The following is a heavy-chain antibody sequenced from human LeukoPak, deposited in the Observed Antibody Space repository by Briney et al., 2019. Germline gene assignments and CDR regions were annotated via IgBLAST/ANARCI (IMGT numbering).Heavy chain of an antibody. V-gene: IGHV1-18*01. D-gene: IGHD6-6*01. CDR3: ARAVAARYFHYYYYMDV. Sequence: ASVKVSCKASGYTFTSYGISWVRQAPGQGLEWMGWINTYNGNTNFARKLQGRVTMTTDTSTTTAYMELMSLRSDDTAVYYCARAVAARYFHYYYYMDVWGKGTTVTVSS. CDR2: INTYNGNT. CDR1: GYTFTSYG. J-gene: IGHJ6*03.